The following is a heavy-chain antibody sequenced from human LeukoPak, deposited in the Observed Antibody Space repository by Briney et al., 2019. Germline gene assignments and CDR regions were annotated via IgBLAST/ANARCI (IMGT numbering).Heavy chain of an antibody. CDR3: ARVPRAMAYYFDY. CDR2: NYYSGST. CDR1: GGSMSSYY. J-gene: IGHJ4*02. D-gene: IGHD5-18*01. V-gene: IGHV4-59*01. Sequence: SETLSLTCTVSGGSMSSYYWSWIRQPPGKGLGWIGYNYYSGSTNYNPSLKSRVTISVDTSKNQFSLKPSSVTAADTAVYYCARVPRAMAYYFDYWGQGTLVTVSS.